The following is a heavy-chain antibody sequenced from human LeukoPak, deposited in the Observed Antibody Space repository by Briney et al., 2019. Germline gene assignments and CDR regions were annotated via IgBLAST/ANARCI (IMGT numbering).Heavy chain of an antibody. Sequence: KTSEPLSITCSVSGSTISPHHWTCIRQPPGERLEWVGYIYYGGTTYYSPSLKHRPTMSVASSKHLFPLKLTSATAADTAVYYRGTTNSRPSPKKRLTMSVDTRQSQISPKLTSVTAADTAVYYCARIQPSCPALGFCSFDSWGQGTLATVSS. CDR3: GTTNSRPSPKKRLTMSVDTRQSQISPKLTSVTAADTAVYYCARIQPSCPALGFCSFDS. D-gene: IGHD3-10*01. J-gene: IGHJ3*02. CDR1: GSTISPHH. V-gene: IGHV4-59*04. CDR2: IYYGGTT.